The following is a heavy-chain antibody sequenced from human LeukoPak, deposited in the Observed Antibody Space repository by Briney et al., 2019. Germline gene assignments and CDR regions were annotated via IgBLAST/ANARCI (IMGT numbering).Heavy chain of an antibody. CDR1: GFTFSSYA. J-gene: IGHJ4*02. CDR2: ISGSGGST. D-gene: IGHD3-10*01. Sequence: GGSLRLSCAASGFTFSSYAMSWVRQAPGKGLEWVSAISGSGGSTYYADSVKGRFTISRDNSKNTLYPQMNSLRAEDTAVYYCAKSRLLWFGEFDYWGQGTLVTVSS. CDR3: AKSRLLWFGEFDY. V-gene: IGHV3-23*01.